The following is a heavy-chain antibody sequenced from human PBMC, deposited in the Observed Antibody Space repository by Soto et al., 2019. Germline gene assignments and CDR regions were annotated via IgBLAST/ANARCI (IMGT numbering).Heavy chain of an antibody. CDR3: AKGGGTYYDILTGYNWYFDL. CDR2: VSANGEST. D-gene: IGHD3-9*01. V-gene: IGHV3-23*01. Sequence: GSLRLSCAASGFTFRTCAMRWVRQAPGKGLEWVSGVSANGESTYYADSVKGRFTISRDNSKNTLYLQMNSLRAEDTAVYYCAKGGGTYYDILTGYNWYFDLWGRGTLVTVSS. CDR1: GFTFRTCA. J-gene: IGHJ2*01.